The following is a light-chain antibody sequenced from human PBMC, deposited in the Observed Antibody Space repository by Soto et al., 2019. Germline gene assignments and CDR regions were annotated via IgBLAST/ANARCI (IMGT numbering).Light chain of an antibody. J-gene: IGKJ4*01. CDR3: QQNNKWPPVT. V-gene: IGKV3-15*01. Sequence: EVVMTQSPATVSVSPGEGVTLSCRASQTISNDLAWYQQKPGQAPRLLIYGASTRATGVPARFSGGGSGTECTLTIISLQSEYFAFNYCQQNNKWPPVTFGGGTKVDIK. CDR1: QTISND. CDR2: GAS.